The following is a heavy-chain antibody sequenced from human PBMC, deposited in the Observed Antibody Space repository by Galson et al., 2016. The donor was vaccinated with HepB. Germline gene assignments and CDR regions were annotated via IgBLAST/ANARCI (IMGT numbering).Heavy chain of an antibody. D-gene: IGHD1-7*01. CDR3: ARDPPAEGTRTWG. V-gene: IGHV3-53*01. J-gene: IGHJ4*02. Sequence: SLRLSCAASGVTISNNYMRWVRQPPGKGLEWVSLMYNGGSTQYADSVKGRFTISRDNSKNTLYLQINSLGVEDKAVSYCARDPPAEGTRTWGWGQGTLVTVSS. CDR2: MYNGGST. CDR1: GVTISNNY.